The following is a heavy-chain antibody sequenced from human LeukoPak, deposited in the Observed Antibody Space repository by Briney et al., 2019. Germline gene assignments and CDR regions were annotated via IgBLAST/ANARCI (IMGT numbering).Heavy chain of an antibody. Sequence: GASVKVSCKASGYTFTSYAMNWARQAPGQGLEWMGWIHPSTGNPTYAQGFTGRFVFSLDTSVSTTYLQIRGLKAEDTAVYYCARAFQSLGGLSLPDFWGQGTLVTVSS. CDR3: ARAFQSLGGLSLPDF. CDR2: IHPSTGNP. V-gene: IGHV7-4-1*02. CDR1: GYTFTSYA. J-gene: IGHJ4*02. D-gene: IGHD3-16*02.